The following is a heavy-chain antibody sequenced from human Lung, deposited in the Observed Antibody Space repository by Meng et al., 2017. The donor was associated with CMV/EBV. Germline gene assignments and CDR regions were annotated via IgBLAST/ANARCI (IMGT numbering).Heavy chain of an antibody. CDR3: AREPAAAGGDAFDI. J-gene: IGHJ3*02. D-gene: IGHD6-13*01. CDR2: IYYSGST. V-gene: IGHV4-59*01. Sequence: SXTLSLXCTVSGGSISGYYWSWIRQPPGKGLEWIGYIYYSGSTNYNPSLKSRVTISVDTSKNQFSLKLSSVTAADTAVYYCAREPAAAGGDAFDIWGQG. CDR1: GGSISGYY.